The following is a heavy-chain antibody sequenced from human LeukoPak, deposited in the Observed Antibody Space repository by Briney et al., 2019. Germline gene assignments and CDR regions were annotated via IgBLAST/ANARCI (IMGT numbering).Heavy chain of an antibody. V-gene: IGHV4-34*01. CDR1: GGSFSGYY. D-gene: IGHD2-15*01. Sequence: SETLSLTCAVYGGSFSGYYWSWIRQPPGKGLEWIGEINHSGSTNYNPSLKSRVTISVDTSKNQFSLKLSSVTAADTAVYYCARHNRYCSGGSCYLTHYGMDVWGQGTTVTVSS. CDR2: INHSGST. J-gene: IGHJ6*02. CDR3: ARHNRYCSGGSCYLTHYGMDV.